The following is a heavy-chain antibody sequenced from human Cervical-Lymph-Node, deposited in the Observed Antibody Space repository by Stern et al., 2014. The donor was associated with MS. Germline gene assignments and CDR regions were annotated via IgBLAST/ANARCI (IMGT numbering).Heavy chain of an antibody. D-gene: IGHD3-10*01. CDR3: ARSRDYYGSGRDFDY. Sequence: VQLVQSGAEVKTPGESLKISCKGSGYSFTSYWIGWVRQMPGKGLEWMGNLYPGDSDTRYSPSFQGQVTISADKSISTAYLQWSSLKASDTAMYYCARSRDYYGSGRDFDYWGQGTLVTVSS. V-gene: IGHV5-51*01. CDR2: LYPGDSDT. CDR1: GYSFTSYW. J-gene: IGHJ4*02.